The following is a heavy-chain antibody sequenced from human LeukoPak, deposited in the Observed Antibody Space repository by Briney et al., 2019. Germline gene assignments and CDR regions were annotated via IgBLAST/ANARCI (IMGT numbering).Heavy chain of an antibody. CDR2: IYHSGST. CDR3: ARLTYTSCYEGYCYYYYMDV. V-gene: IGHV4-38-2*01. CDR1: VYSISSGYY. D-gene: IGHD2-2*01. Sequence: SETLSLTCAVSVYSISSGYYWGWIRQPPGKGLEWTERIYHSGSTYYNPSLKSRVTISVDTSKNQSSLKLSSVTAADAAVYYCARLTYTSCYEGYCYYYYMDVWGKGTTVTVSS. J-gene: IGHJ6*03.